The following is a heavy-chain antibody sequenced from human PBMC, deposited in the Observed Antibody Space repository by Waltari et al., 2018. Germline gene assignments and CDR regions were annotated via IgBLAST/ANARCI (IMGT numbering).Heavy chain of an antibody. J-gene: IGHJ4*02. CDR2: IIPKIGAS. D-gene: IGHD2-2*01. CDR3: ATDTSPPY. V-gene: IGHV1-69*01. Sequence: QVQLVQSGAEVKKPGSSVNVSCKASAGTFGRFAISWVRQAAGEGLEWMGGIIPKIGASNYAQKFQGRVTITADDSTRIAYMEVSSLRFEDTAVYFCATDTSPPYWGQGTLVIVSS. CDR1: AGTFGRFA.